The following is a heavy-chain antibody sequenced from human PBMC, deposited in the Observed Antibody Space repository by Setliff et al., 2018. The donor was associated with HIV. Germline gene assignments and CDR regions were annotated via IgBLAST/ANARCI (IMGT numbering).Heavy chain of an antibody. CDR2: ITPSGAT. CDR1: GVSVSGHY. V-gene: IGHV4-34*01. CDR3: SNWHTTVDEDA. D-gene: IGHD1-1*01. J-gene: IGHJ5*02. Sequence: SETLSLTCAVYGVSVSGHYWGWFRQPPGKGLEWIGEITPSGATNYLTSLTSRVTMSLDTSKKQFSLKMTSVTAADTALYYCSNWHTTVDEDAWGQGTLVTVSS.